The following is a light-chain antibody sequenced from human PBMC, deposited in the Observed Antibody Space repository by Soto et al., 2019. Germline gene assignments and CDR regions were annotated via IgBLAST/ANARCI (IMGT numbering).Light chain of an antibody. CDR3: QAWDSSVGV. V-gene: IGLV3-1*01. CDR2: QDS. CDR1: KLGDKY. Sequence: SSELTQPPSVSVSPGQTASITCSGDKLGDKYACWYQQKPGQSPVLVIYQDSKRPSGIPERFSGSNSGNTATLTISGTQAMDEADYYCQAWDSSVGVFGGGTKLTVL. J-gene: IGLJ2*01.